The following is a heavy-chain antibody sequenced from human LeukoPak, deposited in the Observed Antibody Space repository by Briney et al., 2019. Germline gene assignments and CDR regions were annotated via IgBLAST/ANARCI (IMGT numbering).Heavy chain of an antibody. Sequence: ASVKVSCKASGYTFTGYYMHWVRQAPGQGLEWVGWINPNSGGTIYAQKFQGRVTMTRDSSIGTVYMELSRLTSDDTALYYCARDYYDTSGRGYFDYWGQGTLVTVSS. D-gene: IGHD3-22*01. CDR3: ARDYYDTSGRGYFDY. V-gene: IGHV1-2*02. J-gene: IGHJ4*02. CDR2: INPNSGGT. CDR1: GYTFTGYY.